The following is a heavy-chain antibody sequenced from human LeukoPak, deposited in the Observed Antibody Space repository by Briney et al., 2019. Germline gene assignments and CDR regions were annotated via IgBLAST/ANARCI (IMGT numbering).Heavy chain of an antibody. CDR1: GGTFSSYA. CDR2: IIPIFGTV. D-gene: IGHD2-2*01. V-gene: IGHV1-69*01. J-gene: IGHJ4*02. CDR3: ARDPEPPSYCSSTSCAGAWPTHHY. Sequence: GSSVKVSCKASGGTFSSYAISWVRQAPGQGLEWMGGIIPIFGTVNYAQKFQGRVTITADESTSTAYMELSSLRSEDTAVYYCARDPEPPSYCSSTSCAGAWPTHHYWGQGTLVTVSS.